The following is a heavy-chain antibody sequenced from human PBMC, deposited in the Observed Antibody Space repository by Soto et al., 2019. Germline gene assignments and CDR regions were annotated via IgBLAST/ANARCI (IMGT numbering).Heavy chain of an antibody. Sequence: GVSLRLSCAASGFTFSTYALSWVRQAPGKGLEWVSAISANGQGIYYADSVRGRFTISSDNSKNTIFLHMDSLRAEDTAVYYWSKDRNYTRVQFHYWGQGTLVTVYS. V-gene: IGHV3-23*01. CDR2: ISANGQGI. J-gene: IGHJ4*02. CDR1: GFTFSTYA. D-gene: IGHD2-2*02. CDR3: SKDRNYTRVQFHY.